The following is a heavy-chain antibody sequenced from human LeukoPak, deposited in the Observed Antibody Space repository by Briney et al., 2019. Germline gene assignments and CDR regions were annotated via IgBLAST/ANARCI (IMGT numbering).Heavy chain of an antibody. V-gene: IGHV2-26*01. D-gene: IGHD3-22*01. CDR2: IFSNDEK. J-gene: IGHJ4*02. CDR1: GFSLSNARMG. CDR3: ARIGYDSSGYSPPYFDY. Sequence: ESGPTLVNPTETLTLTCTVSGFSLSNARMGVSWIRQPPGKALEWLAHIFSNDEKSYSTSLKSRLTISKDTSKSQVVLTMTNMDPMDTATYYCARIGYDSSGYSPPYFDYWGQGTLVTVSS.